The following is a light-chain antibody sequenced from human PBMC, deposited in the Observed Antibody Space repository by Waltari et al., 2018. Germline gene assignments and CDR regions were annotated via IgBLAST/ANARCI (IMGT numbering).Light chain of an antibody. V-gene: IGKV3-15*01. CDR1: QNVSNN. CDR2: GAS. J-gene: IGKJ3*01. CDR3: QHYNNWPPLFT. Sequence: EIVMTQSPATLSVSPGERATLSCRASQNVSNNLAWYQQKPGQAPRLLIYGASNRATGIPARFSGSGSGTEFTLTISSLQSEDFAVYYCQHYNNWPPLFTFGPGTKVDIK.